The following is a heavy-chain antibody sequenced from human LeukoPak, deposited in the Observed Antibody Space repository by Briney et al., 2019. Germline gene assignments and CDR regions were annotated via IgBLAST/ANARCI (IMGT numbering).Heavy chain of an antibody. CDR3: ARGPSNFVVVPAAYYDY. CDR2: ISAYNGNT. J-gene: IGHJ4*02. CDR1: GYTFTSYG. V-gene: IGHV1-18*01. D-gene: IGHD2-2*01. Sequence: ASVKVSCKASGYTFTSYGISWVRQAPGQGLEWMGWISAYNGNTNYAQKLQGRVTMTTDTSTSTAYMELRSLRSDDTAVYYCARGPSNFVVVPAAYYDYWGQGTLVTVSS.